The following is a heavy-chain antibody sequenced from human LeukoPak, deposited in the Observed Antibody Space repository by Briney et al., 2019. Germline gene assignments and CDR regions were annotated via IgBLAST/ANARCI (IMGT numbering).Heavy chain of an antibody. CDR3: ARGGGQQLVLGWFDP. J-gene: IGHJ5*02. CDR1: GGTFSSYA. V-gene: IGHV1-69*10. D-gene: IGHD6-13*01. Sequence: SVKVSCKASGGTFSSYAISWVRQAPGQGLEWMGGIIPILGIANYAQKFQGRVTITADKSTSTAYMELSSLRSEDTAVYYCARGGGQQLVLGWFDPWGQGTLVTVSS. CDR2: IIPILGIA.